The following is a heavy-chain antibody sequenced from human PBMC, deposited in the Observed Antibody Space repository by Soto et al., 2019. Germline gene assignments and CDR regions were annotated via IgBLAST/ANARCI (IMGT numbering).Heavy chain of an antibody. CDR2: IWYDGSKK. J-gene: IGHJ4*02. D-gene: IGHD3-3*01. CDR3: AREDGSYDSPDY. Sequence: HPGGSLRLSCAASGFTFSSYGMHWVRQAPGKGLEWVAVIWYDGSKKYYADSVKGRFTISRDNSKNTLYLQMNSLRAEDTAVYYCAREDGSYDSPDYWGQGTLVTVSS. CDR1: GFTFSSYG. V-gene: IGHV3-33*01.